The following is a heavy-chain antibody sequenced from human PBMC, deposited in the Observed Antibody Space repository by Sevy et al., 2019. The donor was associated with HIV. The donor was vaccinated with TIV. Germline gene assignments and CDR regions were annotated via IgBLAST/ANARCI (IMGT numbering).Heavy chain of an antibody. Sequence: GGYLRLSCAASGFTVNSNYMTWVRQAPGKGLEGVSVIHSDDTTYHADSVKDRFTISRDNFKNTLYLHMSSLRAEDTAVYYCARGKSGYGYALNYWGQGTLVIVSS. V-gene: IGHV3-66*01. CDR1: GFTVNSNY. CDR2: IHSDDTT. J-gene: IGHJ4*02. D-gene: IGHD5-18*01. CDR3: ARGKSGYGYALNY.